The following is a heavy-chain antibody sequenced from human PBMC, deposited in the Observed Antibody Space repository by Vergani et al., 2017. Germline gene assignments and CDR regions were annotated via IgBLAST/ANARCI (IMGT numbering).Heavy chain of an antibody. V-gene: IGHV1-2*02. J-gene: IGHJ6*02. Sequence: QVPLVQSGAEVKKPGASVKVSCKASGYTFTGYYMHWVRQAPGQGPEWIGWINPNSVGTNYAQKFQGRVTMTRDTSISTAYMELSRLRSDDTAVYYCARDLVVGATYYYYGMDVWGQGTTVTVSS. D-gene: IGHD1-26*01. CDR1: GYTFTGYY. CDR3: ARDLVVGATYYYYGMDV. CDR2: INPNSVGT.